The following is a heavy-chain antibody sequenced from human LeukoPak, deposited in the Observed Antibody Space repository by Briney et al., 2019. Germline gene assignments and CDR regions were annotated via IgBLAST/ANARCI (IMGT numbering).Heavy chain of an antibody. CDR3: VKNSGAVAGLS. J-gene: IGHJ5*02. Sequence: GGSLRLSCAASGFTFSSYGMHCVRQAPGKGLEWVAAISYDGSNKFYADSVKGRFTISRDNSKNTLDLQMNSLRVEDTAVYYCVKNSGAVAGLSWGQGALVTVSS. CDR2: ISYDGSNK. V-gene: IGHV3-30*18. D-gene: IGHD6-19*01. CDR1: GFTFSSYG.